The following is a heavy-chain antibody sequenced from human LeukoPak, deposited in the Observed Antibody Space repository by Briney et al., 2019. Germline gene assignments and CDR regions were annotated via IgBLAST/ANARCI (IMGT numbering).Heavy chain of an antibody. Sequence: SETLSLTCTVSGVSISSYYWSWIRQPPGKGLEWIGYIYDSGSTNYNPSLKSRVTISIDTSNNQFSLKLSSVTAADTAVYYCARDHTVGAFYDYWGQGTLVTVSS. CDR2: IYDSGST. J-gene: IGHJ4*02. CDR3: ARDHTVGAFYDY. V-gene: IGHV4-59*01. CDR1: GVSISSYY. D-gene: IGHD1-26*01.